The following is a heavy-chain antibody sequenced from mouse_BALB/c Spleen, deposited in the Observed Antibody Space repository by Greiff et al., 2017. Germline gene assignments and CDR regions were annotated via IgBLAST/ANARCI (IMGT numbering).Heavy chain of an antibody. CDR3: ARQGGSSPYYYAMDY. CDR2: ISSGGSYT. Sequence: EVQRVESGGDLVKPGGSLKLSCAASGFTFSSYGMSWVRQTPDKRLEWVATISSGGSYTYYPDSVKGRFTISRDNAKNTLYLQMSSLKSEDTAMYYCARQGGSSPYYYAMDYWGQGTSVTVSS. V-gene: IGHV5-6*01. D-gene: IGHD1-1*01. CDR1: GFTFSSYG. J-gene: IGHJ4*01.